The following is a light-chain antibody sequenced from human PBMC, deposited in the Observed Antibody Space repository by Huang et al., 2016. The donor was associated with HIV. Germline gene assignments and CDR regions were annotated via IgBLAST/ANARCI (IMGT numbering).Light chain of an antibody. J-gene: IGKJ1*01. Sequence: DIVMTQTPLSLSVTPGQPAAISCKSSQSLLHTDGKTYWYWYVQKQGQSPQLLIDEIPTRRAGVPGRFSGSGAGLNFTLRISRVEAEVVGFYYCMQSIEAATFGQGTKVEIK. V-gene: IGKV2D-29*02. CDR3: MQSIEAAT. CDR2: EIP. CDR1: QSLLHTDGKTY.